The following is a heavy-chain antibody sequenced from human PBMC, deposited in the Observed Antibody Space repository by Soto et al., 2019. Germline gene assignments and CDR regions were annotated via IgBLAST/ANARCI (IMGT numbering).Heavy chain of an antibody. J-gene: IGHJ4*02. CDR1: GFTFSSYA. CDR3: ARRTSGWYLDY. Sequence: LSCAASGFTFSSYAMSWVRQAPGKGLEWVSVISGSGGSTYYADSVKGRFTISRDNSKNTLYLQMNSLRAEDTAVYYCARRTSGWYLDYWGQGTLVTVSS. V-gene: IGHV3-23*01. CDR2: ISGSGGST. D-gene: IGHD6-19*01.